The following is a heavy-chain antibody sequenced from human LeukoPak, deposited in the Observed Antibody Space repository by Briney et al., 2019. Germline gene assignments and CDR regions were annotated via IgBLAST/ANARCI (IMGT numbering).Heavy chain of an antibody. Sequence: PSETLSLTCTVSGGSISSGSYYWSWIRQPAGRGLEWIGRIYTSGSTNYNPSLKSRVTISVDTSKNQFSLKLSSVTAADTAVYYCARQHKAAAGYWGQGILVTVSS. CDR3: ARQHKAAAGY. CDR2: IYTSGST. J-gene: IGHJ4*02. D-gene: IGHD6-13*01. CDR1: GGSISSGSYY. V-gene: IGHV4-61*02.